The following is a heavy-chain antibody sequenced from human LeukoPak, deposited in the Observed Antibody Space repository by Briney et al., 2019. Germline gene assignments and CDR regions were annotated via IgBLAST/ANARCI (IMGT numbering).Heavy chain of an antibody. J-gene: IGHJ6*02. CDR2: IYTSGST. CDR1: GGSIRSYY. V-gene: IGHV4-4*07. Sequence: SETLSLTCTVSGGSIRSYYWSWIRQPAGKGLEWIGRIYTSGSTNYNPALKSRVTMSVDTSNNQSSLKLSSVPAADTAVYYCARDPHPFYYYGMDVWGQGTTVTVSS. CDR3: ARDPHPFYYYGMDV.